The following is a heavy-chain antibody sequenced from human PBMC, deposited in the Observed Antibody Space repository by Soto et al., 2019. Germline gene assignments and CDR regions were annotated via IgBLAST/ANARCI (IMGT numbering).Heavy chain of an antibody. Sequence: QVQLVQSGAEVKKPGSSVKVSCKASGGTFSSYAISWVRQAPGQGLEWRGGIIPIFGTANYAQKFQGRVTITADKSTSTDYMELSSLRSEDTAVYYCARPLPDDSSSWYRVLPGGMDVWGQGTTVTVSS. V-gene: IGHV1-69*06. CDR1: GGTFSSYA. CDR3: ARPLPDDSSSWYRVLPGGMDV. D-gene: IGHD6-13*01. CDR2: IIPIFGTA. J-gene: IGHJ6*02.